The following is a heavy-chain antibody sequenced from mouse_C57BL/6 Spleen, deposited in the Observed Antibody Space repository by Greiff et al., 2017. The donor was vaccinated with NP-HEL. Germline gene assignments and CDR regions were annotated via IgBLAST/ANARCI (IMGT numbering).Heavy chain of an antibody. CDR3: ARKGDYGSSYELDY. Sequence: QVQLQQSGAELVRPGASVKLSCKASGYTFTDYYINWVKQRPGQGLEWIARIYPGSGNTYYNEKFKGKATLTAEKSSSTAYMQLSSLTSEDSAVYFCARKGDYGSSYELDYWGQGTTLTVSS. CDR1: GYTFTDYY. J-gene: IGHJ2*01. D-gene: IGHD1-1*01. CDR2: IYPGSGNT. V-gene: IGHV1-76*01.